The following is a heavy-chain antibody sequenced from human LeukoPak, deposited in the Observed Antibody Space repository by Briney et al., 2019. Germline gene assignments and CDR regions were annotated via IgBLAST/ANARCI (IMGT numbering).Heavy chain of an antibody. CDR1: GFTFSSYW. Sequence: GGSLRLSCAASGFTFSSYWIHWVRQTPGKGLLWVSRISSDGRLTTYADSVKGHFTISRDHAKNTVYLQMNNLRAEDTAMYFCARGMGYAFDYWGAGTVVTVSS. CDR2: ISSDGRLT. CDR3: ARGMGYAFDY. J-gene: IGHJ3*01. D-gene: IGHD3-16*01. V-gene: IGHV3-74*01.